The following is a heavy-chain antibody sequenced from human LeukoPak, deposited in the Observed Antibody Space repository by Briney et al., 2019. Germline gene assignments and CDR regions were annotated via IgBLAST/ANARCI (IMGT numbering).Heavy chain of an antibody. CDR3: GRFGYVAGVDL. Sequence: GGSLRLSCAASGFSLNTYWVTWVRQAPGTGLEWVANISPSGTETYYVEPVKGRFTISRDNAKNLVYLQMNSLRAEDSAVYHCGRFGYVAGVDLWGQGTLVTVSS. J-gene: IGHJ4*02. V-gene: IGHV3-7*01. CDR1: GFSLNTYW. CDR2: ISPSGTET. D-gene: IGHD6-19*01.